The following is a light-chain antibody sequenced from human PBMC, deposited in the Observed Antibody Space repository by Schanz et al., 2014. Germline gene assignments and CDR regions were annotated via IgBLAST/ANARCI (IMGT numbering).Light chain of an antibody. V-gene: IGKV1-5*01. Sequence: DIQMTQSPSTLSASVGDTVTITCRASQSISSSLAWYQQKPGKAPNLLIYDASSLESGVPSRFSGSGSGTEFTLTISSLQPEDVATYYCQKYNSAPWTFGQGTKVEIK. CDR2: DAS. CDR1: QSISSS. CDR3: QKYNSAPWT. J-gene: IGKJ1*01.